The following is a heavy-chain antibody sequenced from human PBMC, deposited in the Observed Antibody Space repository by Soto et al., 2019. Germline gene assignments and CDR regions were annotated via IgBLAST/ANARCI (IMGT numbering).Heavy chain of an antibody. Sequence: SETLSLTCAVSGYSISSGLYWGWIRQPPGKGLEWIGTIYRGGITYYNPSLKSRVTISIDTSKNHFSLRLSSVTATDTAVYFCAIGNPDWFYPWGQQTL. J-gene: IGHJ5*02. CDR2: IYRGGIT. D-gene: IGHD1-1*01. CDR3: AIGNPDWFYP. CDR1: GYSISSGLY. V-gene: IGHV4-38-2*01.